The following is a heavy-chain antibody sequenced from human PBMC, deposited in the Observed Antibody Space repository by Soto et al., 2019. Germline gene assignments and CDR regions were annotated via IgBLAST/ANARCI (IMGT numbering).Heavy chain of an antibody. J-gene: IGHJ6*02. Sequence: QVQLVQSGAEVKKPGASVKVSCKASGYTFTGYYMHWVRQAPGQGLEWMGWINPNSGGTNYAQKFQGWVTMTRDTSNSTAYIEVSMLSSDDTAVYFCASDLNCIRTSCYAYYYGMDVWGRRTAVTVSS. D-gene: IGHD2-2*01. CDR2: INPNSGGT. CDR1: GYTFTGYY. V-gene: IGHV1-2*04. CDR3: ASDLNCIRTSCYAYYYGMDV.